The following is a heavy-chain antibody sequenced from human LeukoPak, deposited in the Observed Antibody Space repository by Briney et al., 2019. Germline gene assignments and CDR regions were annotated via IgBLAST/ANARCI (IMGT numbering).Heavy chain of an antibody. CDR1: GFTFDDYA. V-gene: IGHV3-9*01. D-gene: IGHD2-2*01. CDR2: ISWNSGSI. Sequence: PGGSLRLSCAASGFTFDDYAMHWVRQAPGKGLEWVSGISWNSGSIGYADSVKGRFTISRDNAKNSLYLQMNSLRAEDTALYYCVGSFWNLPAAKEGGAFDIWGQGTMVTVSS. CDR3: VGSFWNLPAAKEGGAFDI. J-gene: IGHJ3*02.